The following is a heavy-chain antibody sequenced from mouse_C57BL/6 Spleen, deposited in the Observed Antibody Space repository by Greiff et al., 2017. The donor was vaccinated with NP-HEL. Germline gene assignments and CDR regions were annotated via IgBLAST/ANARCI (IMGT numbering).Heavy chain of an antibody. D-gene: IGHD1-1*01. J-gene: IGHJ2*01. CDR2: IDPEDGET. V-gene: IGHV14-2*01. CDR3: ARKGYGSSYLYYFDY. CDR1: GFNIKDYY. Sequence: VHVKQSGAELVKPGASVKLSCTASGFNIKDYYMHWVKQRTEQGLEWIGRIDPEDGETKYAPKFQGKATITADTSSNTAYLQLSSLTSEDTAVYYCARKGYGSSYLYYFDYWGQGTTLTVSS.